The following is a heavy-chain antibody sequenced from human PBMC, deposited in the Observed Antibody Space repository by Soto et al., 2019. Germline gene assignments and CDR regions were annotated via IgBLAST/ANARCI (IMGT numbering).Heavy chain of an antibody. V-gene: IGHV3-9*01. CDR2: ISWNSGSI. D-gene: IGHD3-10*01. Sequence: GGSLRLSCAASGFTFDDYAMHWVRQAPGKGLEWVSGISWNSGSIGYADSVKGRFTISRDNAKNSLYLQMNSLRAEDTALYYCAKADTFAGDFDYWGQGTLVTVSS. J-gene: IGHJ4*02. CDR1: GFTFDDYA. CDR3: AKADTFAGDFDY.